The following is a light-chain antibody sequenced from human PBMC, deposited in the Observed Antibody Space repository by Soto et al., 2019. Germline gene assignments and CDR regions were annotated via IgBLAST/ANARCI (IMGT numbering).Light chain of an antibody. CDR2: AAS. CDR3: QQSYSTPPVT. CDR1: QSISSY. J-gene: IGKJ2*01. Sequence: DIQMTQSPSSLSASVGDRVTITCRASQSISSYLNWYQQKPGKAPKLLIYAASSLQSGVPPRFSGSGSGTDFPLTISSLQPEDFATYYCQQSYSTPPVTLGQGTKLEIK. V-gene: IGKV1-39*01.